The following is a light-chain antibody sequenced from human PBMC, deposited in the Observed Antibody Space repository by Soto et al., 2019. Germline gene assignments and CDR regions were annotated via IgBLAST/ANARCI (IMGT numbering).Light chain of an antibody. J-gene: IGKJ5*01. V-gene: IGKV3D-20*02. CDR2: DAS. CDR3: QQRSSWPIT. CDR1: QSVISTY. Sequence: EIVLTQSTGTLSLSPGERATLSCRSSQSVISTYLAWYQQKPGQAPRLLIYDASRRATGIPDRFSGSGSGADFTLTISSLEPEDFAVYYCQQRSSWPITFGQGTRLEIK.